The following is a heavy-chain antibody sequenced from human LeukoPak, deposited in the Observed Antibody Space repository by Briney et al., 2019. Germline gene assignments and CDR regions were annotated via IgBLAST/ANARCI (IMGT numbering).Heavy chain of an antibody. CDR3: AKDMSSDYYDSSGYPGPDAFDI. V-gene: IGHV3-23*01. CDR1: GFTFSSYA. CDR2: ISGSGGST. D-gene: IGHD3-22*01. J-gene: IGHJ3*02. Sequence: GGSLRLSCAASGFTFSSYAMHWVRQAPGKGLEWVSAISGSGGSTYYADSVKGRFTISRDNSKNTLYLQMNSLRAEETAVYYCAKDMSSDYYDSSGYPGPDAFDIWGQGTMVTVSS.